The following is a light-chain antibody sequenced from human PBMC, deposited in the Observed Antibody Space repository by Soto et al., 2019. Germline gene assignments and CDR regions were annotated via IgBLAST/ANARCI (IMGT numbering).Light chain of an antibody. Sequence: QSVLTQPASVSGSLGQSITISCTGTSSDVGAYNHVSWYQQHPGKAPKLMIYDVSNRPSGVSNRFSGSKSGNTASLTISGLQAEDEADYYCSSYTTTSTLYVFGTGTK. V-gene: IGLV2-14*01. CDR1: SSDVGAYNH. J-gene: IGLJ1*01. CDR2: DVS. CDR3: SSYTTTSTLYV.